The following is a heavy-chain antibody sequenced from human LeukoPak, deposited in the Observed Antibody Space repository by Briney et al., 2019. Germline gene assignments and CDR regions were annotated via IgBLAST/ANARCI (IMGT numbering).Heavy chain of an antibody. J-gene: IGHJ4*02. CDR2: ISPYNGNT. D-gene: IGHD6-19*01. V-gene: IGHV1-18*01. CDR3: ARDLGIEWLATGRPGY. CDR1: GYSFTSYG. Sequence: GASVKVSCKASGYSFTSYGINWVRQAPGQGLEWMGWISPYNGNTKYAQKVQGRVTMTTDTSTTTAYMELRSLRPDDTAVYYCARDLGIEWLATGRPGYWGQGTLVTVSS.